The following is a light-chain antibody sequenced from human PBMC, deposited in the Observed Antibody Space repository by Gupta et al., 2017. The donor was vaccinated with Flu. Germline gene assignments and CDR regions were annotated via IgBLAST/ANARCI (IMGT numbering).Light chain of an antibody. Sequence: EIVLTQSPGTLSLSPGERAILSCRASQSVLSNYLAWYQQRPGQPPRLLIYGASRRASDIPDRFTGSGSGAEFTLTITRREPEDVAVYYCHHHGNAPRIIFGQGTRLEIK. CDR2: GAS. CDR3: HHHGNAPRII. CDR1: QSVLSNY. V-gene: IGKV3-20*01. J-gene: IGKJ5*01.